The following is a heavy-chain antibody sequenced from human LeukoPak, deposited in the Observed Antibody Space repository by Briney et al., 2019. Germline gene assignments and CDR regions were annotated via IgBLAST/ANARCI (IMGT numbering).Heavy chain of an antibody. CDR1: GYTFTSYD. Sequence: WASVKVSCKASGYTFTSYDMNWVRQATGQGLEWMGWMNPNSGNTGYAQKFQGRVTMTKNTSITTAYMELSSLRSEDTAVYYCASALSWTTESYYYMDVWGKGTTVTVSS. J-gene: IGHJ6*03. CDR3: ASALSWTTESYYYMDV. CDR2: MNPNSGNT. V-gene: IGHV1-8*01. D-gene: IGHD3/OR15-3a*01.